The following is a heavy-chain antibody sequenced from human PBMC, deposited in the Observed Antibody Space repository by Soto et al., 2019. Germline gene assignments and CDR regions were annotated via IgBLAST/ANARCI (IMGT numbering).Heavy chain of an antibody. CDR2: IMPIFRAP. D-gene: IGHD2-15*01. J-gene: IGHJ6*02. CDR3: ASWLKGPDIGNYYYGMDV. CDR1: GGAFSDYA. V-gene: IGHV1-69*12. Sequence: QVQLVQSGAEVKKPGSSVKVSCKASGGAFSDYAFSWVRQAPGQGLEWLGGIMPIFRAPDYAQKFQGRVTITAEELTRTAYMEMNSLRSEDTAVYYCASWLKGPDIGNYYYGMDVWGQGTTVSVS.